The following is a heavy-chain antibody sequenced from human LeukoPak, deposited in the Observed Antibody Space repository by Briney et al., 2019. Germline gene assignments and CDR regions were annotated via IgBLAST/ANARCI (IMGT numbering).Heavy chain of an antibody. J-gene: IGHJ4*02. V-gene: IGHV3-21*01. CDR1: GFTFSTYI. D-gene: IGHD1-26*01. CDR3: AREMVGASTKAIDY. CDR2: ISSTSRYT. Sequence: GGSLRLSCGASGFTFSTYIMNWARQAPGKGLEWVSSISSTSRYTYYADSVKGRFIISRDNAKNSLYLQMGSLRAEETAVYYCAREMVGASTKAIDYWGQGTLVTVSS.